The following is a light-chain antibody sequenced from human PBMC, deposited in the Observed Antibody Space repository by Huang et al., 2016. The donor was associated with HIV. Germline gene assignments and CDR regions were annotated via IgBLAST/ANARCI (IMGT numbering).Light chain of an antibody. CDR1: QSFSSNY. V-gene: IGKV3-20*01. Sequence: EIVLTQPPGTPSLSPGERATLSCRASQSFSSNYLAWYLQKPGQAPTLLIHGASSRATDIPDRFSGSGSGTDFTLTISRLEPEDFAVYYCHQYGSPPFTFGRGTKVDIK. CDR3: HQYGSPPFT. CDR2: GAS. J-gene: IGKJ3*01.